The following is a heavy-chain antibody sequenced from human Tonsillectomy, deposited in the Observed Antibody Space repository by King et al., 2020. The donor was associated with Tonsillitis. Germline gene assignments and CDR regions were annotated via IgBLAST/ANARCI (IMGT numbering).Heavy chain of an antibody. V-gene: IGHV3-23*04. CDR1: GFTFSSYA. J-gene: IGHJ4*02. Sequence: VQLVESGGGLVQPGGSLRLSCAASGFTFSSYAMNWVRQAPGKGLEWVSAISDSGGSTYYADPVKGRFTISRDNSKNTVYLQMKSLRAEDTAVYYCAKPSRTTVTTWFIGYWGQGTLVTVSS. CDR2: ISDSGGST. CDR3: AKPSRTTVTTWFIGY. D-gene: IGHD4-17*01.